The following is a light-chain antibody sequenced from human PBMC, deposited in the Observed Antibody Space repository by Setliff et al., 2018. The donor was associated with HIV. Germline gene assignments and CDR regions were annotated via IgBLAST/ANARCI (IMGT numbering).Light chain of an antibody. Sequence: SVLTQPASVSGSPGQSITISCTGTSRDVGAYNYVSWYQQHPGKAPILIIYEVTNRPSGVSNRFSGSKSGNTASLTISGLQAEDEADYYCTSYSTSTIPVFGGGTK. V-gene: IGLV2-14*01. CDR1: SRDVGAYNY. CDR3: TSYSTSTIPV. CDR2: EVT. J-gene: IGLJ3*02.